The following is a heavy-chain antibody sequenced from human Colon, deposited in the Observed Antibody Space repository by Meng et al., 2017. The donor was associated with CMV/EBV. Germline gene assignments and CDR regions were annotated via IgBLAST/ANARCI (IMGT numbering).Heavy chain of an antibody. Sequence: TFSTYSISWVRQAPGQGLEWMGRVMPNLGTANFSEKFQGRVTLTADTSTSTGYMVLSSLTSDDTAVYYCGRGINMGISYYYGMDVWGQGTLVTVSS. J-gene: IGHJ6*02. CDR3: GRGINMGISYYYGMDV. V-gene: IGHV1-69*08. CDR1: TFSTYS. D-gene: IGHD3-10*01. CDR2: VMPNLGTA.